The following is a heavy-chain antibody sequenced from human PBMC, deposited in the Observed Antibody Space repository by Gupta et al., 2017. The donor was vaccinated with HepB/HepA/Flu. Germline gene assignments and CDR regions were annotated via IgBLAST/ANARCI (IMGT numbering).Heavy chain of an antibody. Sequence: QVQLVESGGGVVQPGRSLRLSCAASGFTFSDYGMHWVRQAPGKGLEWVAIIWYDGSNKYYADSVKGRFTISRDNSKNTLYLQMNSLRAEDTAVYYCARDASWVQLWSYFDFWGQGIMVTVSS. V-gene: IGHV3-33*01. CDR1: GFTFSDYG. CDR3: ARDASWVQLWSYFDF. D-gene: IGHD1-1*01. CDR2: IWYDGSNK. J-gene: IGHJ4*02.